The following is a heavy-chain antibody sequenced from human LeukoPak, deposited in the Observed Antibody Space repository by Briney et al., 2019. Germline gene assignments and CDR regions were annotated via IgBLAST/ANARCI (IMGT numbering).Heavy chain of an antibody. CDR2: THNSGST. Sequence: SETLSLTCTVSAGSITSHDYYWSWIRQAPGKGLEWIGYTHNSGSTFYNSSLKSRFTISVDTSKNQFSLKVRSVTATDTAVYYCAREGHDFWSGSRGWFDPWGPGTLVTVSS. D-gene: IGHD3-3*01. CDR1: AGSITSHDYY. J-gene: IGHJ5*02. CDR3: AREGHDFWSGSRGWFDP. V-gene: IGHV4-30-4*01.